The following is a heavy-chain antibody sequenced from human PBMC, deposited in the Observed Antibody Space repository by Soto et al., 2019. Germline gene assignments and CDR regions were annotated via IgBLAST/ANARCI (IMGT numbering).Heavy chain of an antibody. Sequence: QVQLVQSGAEVKKPGASVKVSCKASGYTFTSYGISWVRQAPGQGLEWMGWISAYNGNTNYAQKRQGRGTXXTXTXXSTAYMELRRLRSDGTAVYYCARNSIAVAGPYFDCWGQGTLVTVSS. V-gene: IGHV1-18*01. J-gene: IGHJ4*02. CDR2: ISAYNGNT. CDR1: GYTFTSYG. CDR3: ARNSIAVAGPYFDC. D-gene: IGHD6-19*01.